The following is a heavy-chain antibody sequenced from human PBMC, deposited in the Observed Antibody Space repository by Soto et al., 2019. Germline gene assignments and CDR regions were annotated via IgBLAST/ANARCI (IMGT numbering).Heavy chain of an antibody. CDR2: IKSKTDGGTT. CDR3: TTDRGYFDWPTFGLVY. Sequence: PGGSLRLSCAASGFTFSNAWMSWVRQAPGKGLEWVGRIKSKTDGGTTDYAAPVKGRFTISRDDSKNTLYLQMNSLKTEDTAVYYCTTDRGYFDWPTFGLVYWGQGTLVTVSS. J-gene: IGHJ4*02. D-gene: IGHD3-9*01. V-gene: IGHV3-15*01. CDR1: GFTFSNAW.